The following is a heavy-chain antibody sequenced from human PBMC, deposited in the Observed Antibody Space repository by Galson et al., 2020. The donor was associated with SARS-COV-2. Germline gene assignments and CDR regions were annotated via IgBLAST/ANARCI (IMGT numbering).Heavy chain of an antibody. D-gene: IGHD4-17*01. CDR3: ARDPLYGGNSWYFDL. CDR2: INPNSGGT. V-gene: IGHV1-2*02. J-gene: IGHJ2*01. CDR1: GYTFTGYY. Sequence: ASVKVSCKASGYTFTGYYMHWVRQAPGQGLEWMGWINPNSGGTNYAQKFQGRVTMTRDTSISTAYMELSRLRSDDTAVYYCARDPLYGGNSWYFDLWGRGTLVTVSS.